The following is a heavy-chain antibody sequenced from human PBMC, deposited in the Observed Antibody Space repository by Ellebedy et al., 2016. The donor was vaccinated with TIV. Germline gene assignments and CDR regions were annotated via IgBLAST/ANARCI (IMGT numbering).Heavy chain of an antibody. CDR3: ARAGGVGTVDC. CDR2: INEDGSEK. J-gene: IGHJ4*02. D-gene: IGHD3-16*01. V-gene: IGHV3-7*03. Sequence: GGSLRLSCAASGFTFRDYWMSWVRQAPGKGLEWVANINEDGSEKYYVDSVAGRFTISRDNAKTSLFLQMNSPRADDTAVYYCARAGGVGTVDCWGQGTLVTVSS. CDR1: GFTFRDYW.